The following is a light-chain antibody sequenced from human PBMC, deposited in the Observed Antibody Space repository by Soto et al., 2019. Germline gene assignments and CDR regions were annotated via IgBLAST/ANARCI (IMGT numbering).Light chain of an antibody. Sequence: DIEVTTSPSTLSASVGDRVTITCRASQSISSWLAWYQQPPGKAPQLLIYDASSLESGVPSRFSGSGAGTEFTLTISSLQPDDFATYYCQQYNSYPWTFGQGTKVDI. CDR2: DAS. CDR1: QSISSW. J-gene: IGKJ1*01. CDR3: QQYNSYPWT. V-gene: IGKV1-5*01.